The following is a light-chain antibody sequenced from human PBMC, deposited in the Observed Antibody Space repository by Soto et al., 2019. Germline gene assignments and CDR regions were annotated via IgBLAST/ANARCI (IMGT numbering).Light chain of an antibody. Sequence: EIVLTQSPGTLSLSPGERATLSCRASQSVSSSYLAWYQQKPGQAPRLLIYAASSRATGIPDRFSGSGSGTDFPLTISRLEPEDIAVFYCQQYSTSPATFGGGTTVEIK. V-gene: IGKV3-20*01. J-gene: IGKJ4*01. CDR3: QQYSTSPAT. CDR1: QSVSSSY. CDR2: AAS.